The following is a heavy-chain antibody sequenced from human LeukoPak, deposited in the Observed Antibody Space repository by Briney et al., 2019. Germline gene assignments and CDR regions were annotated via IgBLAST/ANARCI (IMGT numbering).Heavy chain of an antibody. CDR2: ISYDGSNK. J-gene: IGHJ4*02. CDR1: GFTFSSYG. D-gene: IGHD1-26*01. Sequence: GGSLRLSCAASGFTFSSYGMHWVRQAPGKGLEWVAVISYDGSNKYYADSVKGRFTISRDNSKNTLYLQMNSLRAEDTAVYYCAKDREPGVFDYWGQGTLVTVSS. V-gene: IGHV3-30*18. CDR3: AKDREPGVFDY.